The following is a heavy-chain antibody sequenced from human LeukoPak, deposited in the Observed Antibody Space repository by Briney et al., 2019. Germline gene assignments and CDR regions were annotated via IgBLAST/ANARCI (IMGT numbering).Heavy chain of an antibody. CDR1: GYTFTSYD. Sequence: ASVKVSCKASGYTFTSYDINWVRQAPGQRLEWMGWINAGNGNTKYSQKFQGRVTITRDTSASTAYMELSSLRSEDTAVYYCARDSTQWLVRGYFDYWGQGTLVTVSS. J-gene: IGHJ4*02. D-gene: IGHD6-19*01. CDR2: INAGNGNT. V-gene: IGHV1-3*01. CDR3: ARDSTQWLVRGYFDY.